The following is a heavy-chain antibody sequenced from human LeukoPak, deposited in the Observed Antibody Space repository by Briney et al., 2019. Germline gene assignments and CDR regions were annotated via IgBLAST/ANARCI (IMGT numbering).Heavy chain of an antibody. Sequence: GGSLRLSCAASGLTFSSHWMHWVRQAPGKGLVWVSRITNDGSSTTYADSVKGRFTISRDNSKNTLYLQMSSLRAEDTAVYHCAKHKEDYGDSCLDDSWGQGALVTVSS. CDR3: AKHKEDYGDSCLDDS. V-gene: IGHV3-74*01. CDR2: ITNDGSST. J-gene: IGHJ5*01. CDR1: GLTFSSHW. D-gene: IGHD4-17*01.